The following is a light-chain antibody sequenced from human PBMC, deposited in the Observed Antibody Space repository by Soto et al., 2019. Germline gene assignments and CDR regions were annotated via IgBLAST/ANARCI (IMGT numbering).Light chain of an antibody. CDR3: QQSYSTPWT. J-gene: IGKJ1*01. V-gene: IGKV1-39*01. Sequence: DIQMTQSPSSLSASVGDRVTITCRASQSISSYLNWYQQKPGKAPKLLIYAASSLQSGVPSRFSGSGSGTDFTLTISSLQPEDFATYYWQQSYSTPWTVGQGTKV. CDR1: QSISSY. CDR2: AAS.